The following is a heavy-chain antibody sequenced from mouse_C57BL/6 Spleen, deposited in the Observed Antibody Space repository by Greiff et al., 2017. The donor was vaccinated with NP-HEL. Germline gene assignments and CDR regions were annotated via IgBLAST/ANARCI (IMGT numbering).Heavy chain of an antibody. CDR1: GFTFSNYW. J-gene: IGHJ3*01. D-gene: IGHD2-2*01. Sequence: EVQLQESGGGLVQPGGSMKLSCVASGFTFSNYWMNWVRQSPEKGLEWVAQIRLKSDNYATHYAESVKGRFTISRDDSKSSVYLQMNNLRAEDTGIYYCTAPIYYGYAWFAYWGQGTLVTVSA. V-gene: IGHV6-3*01. CDR2: IRLKSDNYAT. CDR3: TAPIYYGYAWFAY.